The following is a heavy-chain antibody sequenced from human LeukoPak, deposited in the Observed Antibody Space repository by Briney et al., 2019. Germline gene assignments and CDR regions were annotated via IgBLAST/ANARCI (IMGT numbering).Heavy chain of an antibody. CDR3: ARASDSSGYYRYLQH. D-gene: IGHD3-22*01. CDR1: GGSISSSSYY. CDR2: IYYSGST. J-gene: IGHJ1*01. V-gene: IGHV4-39*07. Sequence: SETLSLTCTVSGGSISSSSYYWGWIRQPPGKGLEWIGSIYYSGSTYYNPSLKSRVTISVDTSKNQFSLKLSPVTAADTAVYYCARASDSSGYYRYLQHWGQGTLVTVSS.